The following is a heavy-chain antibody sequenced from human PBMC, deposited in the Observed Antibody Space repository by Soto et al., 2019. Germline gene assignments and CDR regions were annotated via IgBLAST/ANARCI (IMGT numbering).Heavy chain of an antibody. CDR3: ARDRHYDSSGYYFDY. CDR2: IYYSGST. CDR1: GGSISSGGYY. D-gene: IGHD3-22*01. V-gene: IGHV4-31*03. J-gene: IGHJ4*02. Sequence: LSLTCTVSGGSISSGGYYWSWIRQHPGKGLEWIGYIYYSGSTYYNPSLKSRVTISVDTSKNQFSLKLSSVTAADTAVYYCARDRHYDSSGYYFDYWGQGTLVTVSS.